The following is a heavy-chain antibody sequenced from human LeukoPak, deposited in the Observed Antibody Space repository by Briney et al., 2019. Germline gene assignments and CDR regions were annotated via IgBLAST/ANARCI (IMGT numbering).Heavy chain of an antibody. J-gene: IGHJ4*02. CDR1: GFTFSSYA. CDR3: AKSPSTGVVVPAVIQLYFDY. CDR2: ISYDGSNK. V-gene: IGHV3-30-3*02. Sequence: GGSLRLSCAASGFTFSSYAMHWVRQAPGKGLEWVAVISYDGSNKYYADSVKGRFTISRDNSKNTLYLQMNSLRAEDTAVYYCAKSPSTGVVVPAVIQLYFDYWGQGTLVTVSS. D-gene: IGHD2-2*01.